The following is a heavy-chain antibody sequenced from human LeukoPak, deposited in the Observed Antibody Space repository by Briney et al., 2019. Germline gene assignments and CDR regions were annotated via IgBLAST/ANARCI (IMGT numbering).Heavy chain of an antibody. CDR2: IYTSWPT. J-gene: IGHJ5*02. CDR3: AREVERQWLVRISWFAP. CDR1: GGSISSGSCY. V-gene: IGHV4-61*02. D-gene: IGHD6-19*01. Sequence: PSQTLSLTCTVSGGSISSGSCYWSWKRQPAGKALTGIGRIYTSWPTNYNPYRKSRGTISVAACQNQLTLKLSTGTAAAPALYLCAREVERQWLVRISWFAPWGQGTLVTVS.